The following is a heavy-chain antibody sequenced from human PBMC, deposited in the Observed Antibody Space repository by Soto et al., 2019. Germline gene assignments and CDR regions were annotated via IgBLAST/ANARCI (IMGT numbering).Heavy chain of an antibody. D-gene: IGHD2-2*01. CDR3: ARGGLGYCSSTSCYYNGMDV. V-gene: IGHV1-69*06. CDR2: IIPIFGTA. J-gene: IGHJ6*02. Sequence: QVQLVQSGAEVKKPGSSVKVSCKASGGTFSSYAISWVRQAPGQGLEWMGGIIPIFGTANYAQKFQGRVTITADKSTSTAYMELSSLRSEDTAVYYCARGGLGYCSSTSCYYNGMDVWGQGTTVTVSS. CDR1: GGTFSSYA.